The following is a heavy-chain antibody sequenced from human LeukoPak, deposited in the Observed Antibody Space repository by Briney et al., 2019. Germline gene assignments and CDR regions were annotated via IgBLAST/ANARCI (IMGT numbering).Heavy chain of an antibody. CDR1: GFIFSNYW. D-gene: IGHD4-17*01. CDR2: IRQEGSKK. V-gene: IGHV3-7*01. CDR3: ATDTGHGYFES. Sequence: GGSLRLSCAASGFIFSNYWMCWLRQAPGKGLEWVANIRQEGSKKNYVDSVEGRFTISRDNAQNSVYLQMTSLRAEDTAVYYCATDTGHGYFESWGQGTLVTVSS. J-gene: IGHJ4*02.